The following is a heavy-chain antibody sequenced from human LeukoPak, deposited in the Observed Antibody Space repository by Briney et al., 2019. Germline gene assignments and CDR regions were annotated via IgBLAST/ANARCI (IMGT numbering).Heavy chain of an antibody. Sequence: SETLSLTCTVSGGSISSGGYYWNWIRQHPGKGLEWIGYISYSGSTYYNPSLKSRVTISVDTSKNQFSLKLSSVTAADTAIYYCAREATRFGYSSSCCSPIDYWGQGTRVTVSS. CDR3: AREATRFGYSSSCCSPIDY. J-gene: IGHJ4*02. CDR1: GGSISSGGYY. V-gene: IGHV4-31*03. D-gene: IGHD6-13*01. CDR2: ISYSGST.